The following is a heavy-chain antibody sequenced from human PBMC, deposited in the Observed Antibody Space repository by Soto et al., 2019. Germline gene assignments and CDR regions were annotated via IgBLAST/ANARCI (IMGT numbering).Heavy chain of an antibody. CDR2: IYYSGST. V-gene: IGHV4-39*01. CDR3: ASLPGIAVDAVDY. CDR1: GGSISSSSYY. J-gene: IGHJ4*02. Sequence: SETLSLTCTVSGGSISSSSYYWGWIRQPPGKGLEWIGSIYYSGSTYYNPSLKSRVTISVDTSKNQFSLKLSSVTAADTAVYYCASLPGIAVDAVDYWGQGTLVTVSS. D-gene: IGHD6-19*01.